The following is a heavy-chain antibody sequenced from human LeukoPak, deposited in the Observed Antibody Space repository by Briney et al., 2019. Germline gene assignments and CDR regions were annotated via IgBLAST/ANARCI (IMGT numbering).Heavy chain of an antibody. Sequence: SVKVSCKTSGFTFRSSAIQWVRQARGQRLEWRGWIVVGSGATSYAHYLQERLTITRDMSTGTAYLELSGLRSEDTGIYYCAAETYTDSCCWFDPWGQGTLVTVSS. V-gene: IGHV1-58*02. CDR2: IVVGSGAT. D-gene: IGHD3-16*01. CDR3: AAETYTDSCCWFDP. CDR1: GFTFRSSA. J-gene: IGHJ5*02.